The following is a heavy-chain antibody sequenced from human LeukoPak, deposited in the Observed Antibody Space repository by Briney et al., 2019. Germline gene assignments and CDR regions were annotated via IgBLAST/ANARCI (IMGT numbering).Heavy chain of an antibody. V-gene: IGHV3-30-3*01. D-gene: IGHD3-9*01. CDR3: ARDDVILFDY. CDR1: GFTFSSYA. Sequence: PGRSLRLSCAASGFTFSSYAMHWVRQAPGKGLEWVAVISYDGSNKYYADSVKGRFTISRDNSKNTLYLQMNSLRAEDTAVYYCARDDVILFDYWGQGTLVTVSS. CDR2: ISYDGSNK. J-gene: IGHJ4*02.